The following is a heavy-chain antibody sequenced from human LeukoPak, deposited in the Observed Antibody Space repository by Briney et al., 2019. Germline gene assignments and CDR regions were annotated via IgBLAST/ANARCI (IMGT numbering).Heavy chain of an antibody. CDR1: GFTFSSYA. V-gene: IGHV3-53*01. CDR3: ARDSGYSSGWDAPRFDY. J-gene: IGHJ4*02. D-gene: IGHD6-19*01. Sequence: PGGSLRLSCAASGFTFSSYAMSWVRQAPGKGLEWGSAIYSGGSTYYGDSVKGRFTISRDNSKNTLYLQMNSLRAEDTAVYYCARDSGYSSGWDAPRFDYWGQGTLVTVSS. CDR2: IYSGGST.